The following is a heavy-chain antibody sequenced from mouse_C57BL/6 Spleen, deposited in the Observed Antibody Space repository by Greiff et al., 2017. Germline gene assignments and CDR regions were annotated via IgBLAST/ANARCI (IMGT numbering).Heavy chain of an antibody. CDR2: IYPGNSDT. Sequence: EVQLQQSGTVLARPGASVKMSCKTSGYTFTSYWMHWVKQRPGQGLEWIGAIYPGNSDTSYNQKFKGKAKLTAVTSASTAYMGLSSLTNEDSAVYYCTGAYSNYERGAMDYWGQGTSVTVSS. CDR1: GYTFTSYW. CDR3: TGAYSNYERGAMDY. D-gene: IGHD2-5*01. V-gene: IGHV1-5*01. J-gene: IGHJ4*01.